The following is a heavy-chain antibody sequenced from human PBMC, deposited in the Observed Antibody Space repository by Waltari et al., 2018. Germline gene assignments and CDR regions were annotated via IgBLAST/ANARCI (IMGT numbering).Heavy chain of an antibody. CDR1: GGSFSGYY. J-gene: IGHJ6*02. CDR2: INHSGST. V-gene: IGHV4-34*01. Sequence: QVQLQQWGAGLLKPSETLSLTCAVYGGSFSGYYWSWIRQPPGKGLEWIGEINHSGSTNYNPSLKSRVTISVDTSKNQFSLKLSSVTAADTAVYYCARDIAAARRSYYYYGMDVWGQGTTVTVSS. D-gene: IGHD6-6*01. CDR3: ARDIAAARRSYYYYGMDV.